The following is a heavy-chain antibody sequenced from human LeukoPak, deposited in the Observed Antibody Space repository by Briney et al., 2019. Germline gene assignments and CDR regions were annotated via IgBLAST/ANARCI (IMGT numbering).Heavy chain of an antibody. J-gene: IGHJ4*02. V-gene: IGHV3-23*01. CDR1: GFTFSSYA. Sequence: GGSLRLSCAASGFTFSSYAMSWVRQAPGKGLEWVSGISGSGGSTYYADSVKGRFTISRDNSKNTLYLQMNSLRAEDTAVYYCAKGPSAVHGDFQSTDYWGQGTLVTVSS. D-gene: IGHD4-17*01. CDR3: AKGPSAVHGDFQSTDY. CDR2: ISGSGGST.